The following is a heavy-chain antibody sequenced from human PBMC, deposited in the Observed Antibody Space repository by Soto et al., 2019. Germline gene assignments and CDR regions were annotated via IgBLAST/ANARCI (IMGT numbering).Heavy chain of an antibody. CDR3: AKCCGDDYGGNSHDY. CDR1: GFTFSSYG. Sequence: HPGGSLRLSCAASGFTFSSYGMHWVRQAPGKGLEWVAVISYDGSNKYYADSVKGRFTISRDNSKNTLYLQMNSLRAEDTAVYYCAKCCGDDYGGNSHDYWGQGTLVTVSS. D-gene: IGHD4-17*01. J-gene: IGHJ4*02. V-gene: IGHV3-30*18. CDR2: ISYDGSNK.